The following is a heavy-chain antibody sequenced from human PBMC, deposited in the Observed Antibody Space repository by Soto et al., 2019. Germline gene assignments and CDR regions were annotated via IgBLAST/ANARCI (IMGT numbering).Heavy chain of an antibody. J-gene: IGHJ4*02. CDR3: ARDSGCSGGSCLLG. D-gene: IGHD2-15*01. V-gene: IGHV1-69*08. CDR1: GGTFSSDT. CDR2: IIPILGIA. Sequence: QVQLVQSGAEVKKPGSSVKVSCKASGGTFSSDTISWVRQAPGQGLEWMGRIIPILGIANYAQKFQGRVTTTADKSTSEAYIELSSLRSEDTAVYFCARDSGCSGGSCLLGRGQGTLVTASS.